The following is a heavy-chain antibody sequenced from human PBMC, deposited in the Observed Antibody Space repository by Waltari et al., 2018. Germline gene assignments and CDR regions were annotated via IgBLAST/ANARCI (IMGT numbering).Heavy chain of an antibody. V-gene: IGHV3-74*03. J-gene: IGHJ6*02. Sequence: EEQLVESGGGLVQPGDSLRLSCAASGFTFSSFWMNWVRQAPGKGPLWVSRGSNDASEQTDAEPREGRFNNSKDKARNKLELEMNRRGGEDTAGYFCARVSRKTYRSPVPGRHYYYGMDVWGQGTTVTVSS. CDR2: GSNDASEQ. CDR1: GFTFSSFW. CDR3: ARVSRKTYRSPVPGRHYYYGMDV. D-gene: IGHD1-1*01.